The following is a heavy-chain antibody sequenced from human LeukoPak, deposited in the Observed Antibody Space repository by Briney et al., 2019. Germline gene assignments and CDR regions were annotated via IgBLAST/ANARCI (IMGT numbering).Heavy chain of an antibody. Sequence: PSETLSLTCAVYGGSFSGYYWSWIRQPPGKGLEWIGEINHSGSTNYNPSLKSRVTISVDTFKNQFSLKLSSVTAADTAVYYCARVEYSPDYWGQGTLVTVSS. V-gene: IGHV4-34*01. CDR1: GGSFSGYY. CDR3: ARVEYSPDY. J-gene: IGHJ4*02. D-gene: IGHD3-3*01. CDR2: INHSGST.